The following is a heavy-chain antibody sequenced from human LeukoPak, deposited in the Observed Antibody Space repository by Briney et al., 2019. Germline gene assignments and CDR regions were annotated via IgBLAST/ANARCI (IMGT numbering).Heavy chain of an antibody. CDR3: VVDIPGESRLFDY. CDR2: IKSKANDGTI. Sequence: GGSLRLSCAASGFAFNTAWMSWVRQAPGQGLEWVGRIKSKANDGTIDYAAPVKGRSSISRDDSRNTLYLQMNSLKTEDTAVYYCVVDIPGESRLFDYWGQGTLVTVSS. V-gene: IGHV3-15*01. CDR1: GFAFNTAW. D-gene: IGHD2-2*01. J-gene: IGHJ4*02.